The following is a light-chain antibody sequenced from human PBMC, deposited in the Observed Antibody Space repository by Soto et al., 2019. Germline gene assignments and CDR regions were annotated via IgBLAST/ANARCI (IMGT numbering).Light chain of an antibody. V-gene: IGKV3-20*01. Sequence: EIVLTQSPGSLSLSPGERATLSCRASQSVSSYLAWYQQKPGQAPRLLIYGASSRSTGFPDRFSGSGSGTDFSLTISRLEPEDSAVYYCQQYSSPPRTFGQGTKVEL. CDR1: QSVSSY. CDR2: GAS. CDR3: QQYSSPPRT. J-gene: IGKJ1*01.